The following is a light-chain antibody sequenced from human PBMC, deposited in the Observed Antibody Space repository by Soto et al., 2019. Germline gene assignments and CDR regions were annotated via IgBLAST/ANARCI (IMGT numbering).Light chain of an antibody. Sequence: QAVLTQSPSASASLGASVKLTCTLSSGHSSYAIACHQQQPEKGPRYLMKLSSDGSHSKGDGIPDRFSGSSSGAERYLTISSLQSEDEADYYCQTWDTGARVVFGGGTKVTVL. CDR3: QTWDTGARVV. CDR2: LSSDGSH. J-gene: IGLJ2*01. V-gene: IGLV4-69*01. CDR1: SGHSSYA.